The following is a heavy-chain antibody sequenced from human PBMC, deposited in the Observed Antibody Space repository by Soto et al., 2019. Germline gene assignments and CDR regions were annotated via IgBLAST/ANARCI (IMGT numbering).Heavy chain of an antibody. CDR3: TKGGGSCCFDC. CDR2: ISGSGSST. D-gene: IGHD2-15*01. V-gene: IGHV3-23*01. J-gene: IGHJ4*02. CDR1: GFTFSTYV. Sequence: EVQLLESGGGLVQPGGSLILSCAASGFTFSTYVMSWVRQAPGKGLEWVSAISGSGSSTYYADSVKGRFTISRDNSKNTLYLQMNSLRAEDTAVYYCTKGGGSCCFDCWGQGTLVTVSS.